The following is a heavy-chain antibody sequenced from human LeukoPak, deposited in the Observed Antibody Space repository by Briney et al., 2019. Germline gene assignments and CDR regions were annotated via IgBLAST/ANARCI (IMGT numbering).Heavy chain of an antibody. Sequence: GGSLRLSCAASGFTFSSYSMNWVRQAPGKGLEWVSSISSSSSYIYYADSVKGRFTISRDNAKNSLYLQMNSLRAEDTAVYYCARALWDPVGYFDYWGQGTLVTVSS. V-gene: IGHV3-21*01. D-gene: IGHD1-26*01. CDR2: ISSSSSYI. CDR1: GFTFSSYS. J-gene: IGHJ4*02. CDR3: ARALWDPVGYFDY.